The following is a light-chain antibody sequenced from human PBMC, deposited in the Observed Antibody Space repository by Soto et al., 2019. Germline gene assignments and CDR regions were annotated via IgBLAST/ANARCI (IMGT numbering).Light chain of an antibody. CDR3: SSYAGDATSDVV. J-gene: IGLJ2*01. Sequence: QSALTQPASVSGSPGQSVTISCTGTSSDVGTYNLVSWYQQHPAKAPQLLIYEGSKRPSGVSNRFSGSKSGNTASLTISGLQAEDEADYYCSSYAGDATSDVVFGGGTKLIVL. V-gene: IGLV2-23*01. CDR1: SSDVGTYNL. CDR2: EGS.